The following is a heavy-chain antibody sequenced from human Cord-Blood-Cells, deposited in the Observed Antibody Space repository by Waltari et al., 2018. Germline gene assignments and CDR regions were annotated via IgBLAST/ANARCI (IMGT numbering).Heavy chain of an antibody. J-gene: IGHJ4*02. CDR2: INPNSGGT. D-gene: IGHD7-27*01. CDR3: ARLLGIGAGY. Sequence: QVQLVQSGAEVKKPGASVKVSCKASGYTFTGYYMHWVRQAPGQGLAWMGWINPNSGGTTYAQKFQGRVPMTRDTSISTAYMELSRLRSDDTAVYYCARLLGIGAGYWGQGTLVTVSS. CDR1: GYTFTGYY. V-gene: IGHV1-2*02.